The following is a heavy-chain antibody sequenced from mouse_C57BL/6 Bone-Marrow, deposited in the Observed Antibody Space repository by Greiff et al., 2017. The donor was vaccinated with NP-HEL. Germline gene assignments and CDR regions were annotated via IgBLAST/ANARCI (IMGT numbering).Heavy chain of an antibody. V-gene: IGHV5-12*01. D-gene: IGHD1-1*01. Sequence: DVKLVESGGGLVQPGGSLKLSCAASGFTFSDYYMYWVRQTPEKGLEWVAYISNGGGSTYYPDTVKGRFTISRDNAKNTLYLQVCRLKTEDTAMYSCARRDGSSYSAWFAYWGQGTLVTVSA. CDR2: ISNGGGST. CDR1: GFTFSDYY. J-gene: IGHJ3*01. CDR3: ARRDGSSYSAWFAY.